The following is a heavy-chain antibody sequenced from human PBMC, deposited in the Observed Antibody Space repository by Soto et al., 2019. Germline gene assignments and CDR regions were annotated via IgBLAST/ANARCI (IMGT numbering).Heavy chain of an antibody. CDR2: IWYDGSNK. CDR1: GFTFSSYG. J-gene: IGHJ6*02. Sequence: QVQLVESGGGVVQPGRSLRLSCAASGFTFSSYGMHWVRQAPGKGLEWVAVIWYDGSNKYYADSVKGRFTISRDNSKNTLYLQMNSLRAEDTAVYYCARDPADYGGNSGYGMDVWGQRTTVTVSS. CDR3: ARDPADYGGNSGYGMDV. V-gene: IGHV3-33*01. D-gene: IGHD4-17*01.